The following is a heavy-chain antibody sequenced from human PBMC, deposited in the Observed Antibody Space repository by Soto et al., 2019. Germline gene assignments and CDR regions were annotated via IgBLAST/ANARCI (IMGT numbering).Heavy chain of an antibody. J-gene: IGHJ5*02. CDR2: IYHSGNT. CDR3: VRVVWGVPAPGTSGWFDP. Sequence: SEPLSLTCAVSGASISGTTWWSWVPQSPGKGLEWIGEIYHSGNTNYNPSLKGRATISVDKSKNQFSLRLNSVTAADTAVYYCVRVVWGVPAPGTSGWFDPWGQG. CDR1: GASISGTTW. D-gene: IGHD6-13*01. V-gene: IGHV4-4*02.